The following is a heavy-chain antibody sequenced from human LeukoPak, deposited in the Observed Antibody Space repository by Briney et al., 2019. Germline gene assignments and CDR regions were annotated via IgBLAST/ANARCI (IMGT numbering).Heavy chain of an antibody. J-gene: IGHJ4*02. CDR3: AKGGAEAGTLYLEY. Sequence: GGSLRLSCAASGFTVSSNYMSWVRQAAGKGLEWVSVIYSGGNTYYADSVKGRFTISRDNSKNTLYLQMNSLRAEDTAIYYCAKGGAEAGTLYLEYWGQGTLVTVSS. V-gene: IGHV3-53*01. CDR2: IYSGGNT. CDR1: GFTVSSNY. D-gene: IGHD6-13*01.